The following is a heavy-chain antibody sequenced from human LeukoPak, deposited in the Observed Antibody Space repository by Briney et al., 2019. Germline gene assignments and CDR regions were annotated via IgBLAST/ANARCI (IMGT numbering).Heavy chain of an antibody. J-gene: IGHJ4*02. CDR3: AKEGGVAAVIIVPQPAYFDY. V-gene: IGHV3-23*01. CDR1: GFTFSSYA. D-gene: IGHD3-16*01. Sequence: GGSLRLSCAASGFTFSSYAMSWVRQAPGKGLEWVSAISGSGGSTYYADSVKGRFTISRDNSKNTLYLQMNSLRAEDTAVYYCAKEGGVAAVIIVPQPAYFDYWGQGTLVTVSS. CDR2: ISGSGGST.